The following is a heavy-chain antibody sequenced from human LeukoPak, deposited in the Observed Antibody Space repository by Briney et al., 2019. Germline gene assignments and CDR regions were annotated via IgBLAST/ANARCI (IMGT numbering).Heavy chain of an antibody. V-gene: IGHV3-23*01. J-gene: IGHJ4*02. CDR3: ASYYDFWSGDRGY. CDR1: GFTFSSYG. CDR2: ISGSGGST. D-gene: IGHD3-3*01. Sequence: GRSLRLSCAASGFTFSSYGMHWVRQAPGKGLEWVSAISGSGGSTYYADSVKGRFTISRDNSKNTLYLQMNSLRAEDTAVYYCASYYDFWSGDRGYWGQGTLVTVSS.